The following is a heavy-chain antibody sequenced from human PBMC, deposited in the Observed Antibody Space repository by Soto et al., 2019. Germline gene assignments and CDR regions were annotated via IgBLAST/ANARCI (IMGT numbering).Heavy chain of an antibody. CDR1: GGSISGYY. Sequence: PSETLSLTCTVSGGSISGYYWSWIRQPPGKGLEWIGYIFFSGSTNYNPSLKSRVTISVDTSKNQFSLKLSSVTAADTAVYYCARNQWSYPFDYWGQGTLVTVSS. J-gene: IGHJ4*02. D-gene: IGHD1-26*01. CDR2: IFFSGST. CDR3: ARNQWSYPFDY. V-gene: IGHV4-59*01.